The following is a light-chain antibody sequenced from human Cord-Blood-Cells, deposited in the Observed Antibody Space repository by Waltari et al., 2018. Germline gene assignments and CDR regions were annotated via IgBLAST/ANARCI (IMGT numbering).Light chain of an antibody. CDR2: GKN. V-gene: IGLV3-19*01. J-gene: IGLJ2*01. CDR3: NSRDSSGNHVV. Sequence: SPEPTQDPPVSVALAHPVRLKCQADSLRSYYAGWYQQKPGQAPVLVIYGKNKRPSGIPDRFSGSSSGNTASLTITGAQAEDEADYYCNSRDSSGNHVVFGRGTKLTVL. CDR1: SLRSYY.